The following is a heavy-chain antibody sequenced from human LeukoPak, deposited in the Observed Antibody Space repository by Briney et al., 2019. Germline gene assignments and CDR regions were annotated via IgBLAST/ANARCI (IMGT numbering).Heavy chain of an antibody. J-gene: IGHJ4*02. CDR2: IRSKSQGGTA. CDR3: TTLYNPDY. V-gene: IGHV3-15*01. CDR1: GFTFSNAW. D-gene: IGHD1-1*01. Sequence: PGGSLRLSCAASGFTFSNAWMSWVRRAPGKGLEWVGRIRSKSQGGTADYAAPVKGRFTISRDDSQNTLYLQMSSLQTEDTAVYYCTTLYNPDYWGQGTLVTVSS.